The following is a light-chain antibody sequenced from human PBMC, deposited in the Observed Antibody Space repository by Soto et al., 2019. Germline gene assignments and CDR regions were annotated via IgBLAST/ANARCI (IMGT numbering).Light chain of an antibody. V-gene: IGKV1-5*01. CDR3: QQYNSYPYT. CDR2: DAS. Sequence: DIQMTQSPSTLSASVGDRVTITCRASQRINKWLAWYQQKPGKAPHLLIFDASSLESGVPSRFSSSGSETEFTLTISSLQPDDFATYYCQQYNSYPYTFGQGTKLEIK. CDR1: QRINKW. J-gene: IGKJ2*01.